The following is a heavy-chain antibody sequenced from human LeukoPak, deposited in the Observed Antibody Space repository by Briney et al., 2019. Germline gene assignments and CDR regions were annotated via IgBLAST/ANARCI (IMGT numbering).Heavy chain of an antibody. D-gene: IGHD1-26*01. J-gene: IGHJ6*03. CDR1: GFTFSSYA. CDR2: IRGSGDRT. V-gene: IGHV3-23*01. Sequence: GGSLRLSCAASGFTFSSYAMSWVRQAPGKGLEWVSAIRGSGDRTHYADSVKGRFTISRDNSKNSLYLQMNSLRAEDTAVYYCAKDSRIVGATFRSYHYMDVWGKGTAVTVSS. CDR3: AKDSRIVGATFRSYHYMDV.